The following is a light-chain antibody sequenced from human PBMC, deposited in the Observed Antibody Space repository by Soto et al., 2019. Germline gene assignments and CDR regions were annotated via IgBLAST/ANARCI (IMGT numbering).Light chain of an antibody. V-gene: IGKV1-5*03. CDR1: QTISSW. Sequence: DIRLNHNPSALCRSREARVTITCRASQTISSWLAWYQQKPGKAPKLLIYKASTLKSGVPSRFSGSGSGTEFTLTISSLQPDDFATYYCQHDNSYPEAFGQGTKVEI. CDR3: QHDNSYPEA. J-gene: IGKJ1*01. CDR2: KAS.